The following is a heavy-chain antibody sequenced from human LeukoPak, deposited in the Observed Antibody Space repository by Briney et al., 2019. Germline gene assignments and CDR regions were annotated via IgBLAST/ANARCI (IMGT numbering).Heavy chain of an antibody. CDR2: IIGGAGGT. CDR1: GGSISTYC. D-gene: IGHD2-2*01. Sequence: PSETLSLTCAVSGGSISTYCWSWVRQAPGKGLEWVSGIIGGAGGTYYADSVKGRFTISRDNAKNTLYLQMNSLRAEDTAVYYCAHGSMYQLDYWGQGTLVTVSS. V-gene: IGHV3-23*01. J-gene: IGHJ4*02. CDR3: AHGSMYQLDY.